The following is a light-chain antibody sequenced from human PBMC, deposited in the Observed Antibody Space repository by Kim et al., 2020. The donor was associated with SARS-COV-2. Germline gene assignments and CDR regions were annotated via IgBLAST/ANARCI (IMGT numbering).Light chain of an antibody. CDR2: SNN. J-gene: IGLJ3*02. CDR1: SSNIGTNT. Sequence: GQRVTSSGAGSSSNIGTNTVNWYRQLPGTAPKLLIYSNNQRPSGVPDRFSGSKSGTSASLAISGLQSEDETDYYCSAWDDTLNGVVFGGGTQLTVL. V-gene: IGLV1-44*01. CDR3: SAWDDTLNGVV.